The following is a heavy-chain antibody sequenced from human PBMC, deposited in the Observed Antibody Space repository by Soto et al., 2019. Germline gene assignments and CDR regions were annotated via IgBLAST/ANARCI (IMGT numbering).Heavy chain of an antibody. CDR3: ARGITIFGVVIKNWFDP. CDR1: GYTLTSYD. CDR2: MNPNSGNT. D-gene: IGHD3-3*01. J-gene: IGHJ5*02. Sequence: ASVKVSCKASGYTLTSYDINWVRQATGQGLEWMGWMNPNSGNTGYAQKFQGRVTMTRNTSISTAYMELSSLRSEDTAVFYRARGITIFGVVIKNWFDPWGQGTLVTVSS. V-gene: IGHV1-8*01.